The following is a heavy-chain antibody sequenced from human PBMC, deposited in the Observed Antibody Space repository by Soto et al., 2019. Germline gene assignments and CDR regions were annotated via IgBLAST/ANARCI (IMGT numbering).Heavy chain of an antibody. J-gene: IGHJ3*02. Sequence: QVQLVQSGAEVKKPGSSVKVSCKASGGTFSSYAISWVRQAPGQGLEWMGGIIPIFGTANYAQKFQGRVTITADESTSTAYMELSSLRSDDTAVYYCARDGDSSGAQNDAFDIWGQGTMVTVSS. CDR1: GGTFSSYA. V-gene: IGHV1-69*01. D-gene: IGHD6-19*01. CDR2: IIPIFGTA. CDR3: ARDGDSSGAQNDAFDI.